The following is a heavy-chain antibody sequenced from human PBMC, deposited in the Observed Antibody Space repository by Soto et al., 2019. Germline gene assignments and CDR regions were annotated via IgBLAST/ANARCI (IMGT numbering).Heavy chain of an antibody. CDR1: GGSTSSGEYY. CDR2: TYHSGST. J-gene: IGHJ6*02. V-gene: IGHV4-30-4*01. CDR3: ARASIKISGVIIHYGMDV. D-gene: IGHD3-3*01. Sequence: PSETLSLTCTVSGGSTSSGEYYWSWIRQPPGKGLEWVGFTYHSGSTYYNPSLKSRLTISLDTSKNQFSLKLNSVTAADTAVYYCARASIKISGVIIHYGMDVWGQGTRVTVSS.